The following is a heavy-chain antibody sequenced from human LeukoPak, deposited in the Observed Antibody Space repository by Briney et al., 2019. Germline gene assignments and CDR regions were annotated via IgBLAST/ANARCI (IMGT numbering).Heavy chain of an antibody. CDR1: GYTFTTYD. CDR3: ARDLVSGLQLWQRGPYYFDY. J-gene: IGHJ4*02. D-gene: IGHD5-18*01. Sequence: GASVKVSCKASGYTFTTYDITWVRQAPGQGLEWMGRINPNSGGTNYAQKFQGRVTMTRDTSISTAYMELSRLRSDDTAVYYCARDLVSGLQLWQRGPYYFDYWGQGTLVTVSS. CDR2: INPNSGGT. V-gene: IGHV1-2*06.